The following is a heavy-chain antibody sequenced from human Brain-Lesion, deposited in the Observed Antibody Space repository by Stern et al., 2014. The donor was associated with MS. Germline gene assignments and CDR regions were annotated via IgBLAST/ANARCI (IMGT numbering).Heavy chain of an antibody. Sequence: VQLEESGPGLVKPSQTLSLTCTVSGGSISSGTSYWSWIRQPAGGGLEWIGRLHASGATYYNPSLKSRFPISGDTSKNQFSLNLSSVTAADTAVYYCARGHWELLGNNFFDYWGQGTLVTVSS. CDR3: ARGHWELLGNNFFDY. D-gene: IGHD1-26*01. J-gene: IGHJ4*02. CDR1: GGSISSGTSY. CDR2: LHASGAT. V-gene: IGHV4-61*02.